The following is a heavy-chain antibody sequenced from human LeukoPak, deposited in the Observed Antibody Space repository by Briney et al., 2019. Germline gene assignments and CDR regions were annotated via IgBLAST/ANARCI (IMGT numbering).Heavy chain of an antibody. CDR3: ARGARGDTPYNWFDP. D-gene: IGHD2-21*02. CDR1: GGSFSGYY. CDR2: INQSGET. V-gene: IGHV4-34*01. J-gene: IGHJ5*02. Sequence: SEALSLTCAVHGGSFSGYYWSWIRQPPGKGLEWIGEINQSGETNYNPSLMSRVTISEDTSKNQFSLMLTSVTAVDTAVYYCARGARGDTPYNWFDPWGQGTLVTVSS.